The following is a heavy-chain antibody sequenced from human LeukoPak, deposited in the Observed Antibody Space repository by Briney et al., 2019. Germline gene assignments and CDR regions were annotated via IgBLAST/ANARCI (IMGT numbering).Heavy chain of an antibody. V-gene: IGHV3-21*01. Sequence: PGGSLRLSCAASGFTFSSYSMDWIRQAPGKGLEWVSSISSSTSYIYYADSVKGRFTISKDNAKNSLYLQMNSLRAEDTAVYYCARAGGSTVSHSDYWGQGTLVTVSS. CDR1: GFTFSSYS. D-gene: IGHD4-17*01. CDR2: ISSSTSYI. CDR3: ARAGGSTVSHSDY. J-gene: IGHJ4*02.